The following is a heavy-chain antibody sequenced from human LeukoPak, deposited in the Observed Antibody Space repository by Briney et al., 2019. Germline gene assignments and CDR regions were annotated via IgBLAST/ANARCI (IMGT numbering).Heavy chain of an antibody. CDR2: IKQDGSEK. V-gene: IGHV3-7*05. CDR3: AREGRFLEWLSPDC. J-gene: IGHJ4*02. CDR1: GFTFSSYR. Sequence: HPGGSLRLSCAASGFTFSSYRMSWVRQAPGKGLEWVANIKQDGSEKYYVDSVKGRFTISRDNAKNSLYLQMNSLRAEDTAVYYCAREGRFLEWLSPDCWGQGSLVSVSS. D-gene: IGHD3-3*01.